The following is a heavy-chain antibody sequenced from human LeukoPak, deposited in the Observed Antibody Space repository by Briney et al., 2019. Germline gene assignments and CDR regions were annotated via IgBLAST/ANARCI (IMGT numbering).Heavy chain of an antibody. J-gene: IGHJ4*02. CDR1: RFTFSSYA. D-gene: IGHD4-17*01. CDR2: IYGGGGSG. V-gene: IGHV3-23*01. Sequence: GGSLRLSCAASRFTFSSYAVNSVRQALGKGLGWVSSIYGGGGSGYYADTARCRFSISRENSQRTLCLHMNCLRAEDTAVFYCAKGDNYGDYLSFDYWGQGALVTVSS. CDR3: AKGDNYGDYLSFDY.